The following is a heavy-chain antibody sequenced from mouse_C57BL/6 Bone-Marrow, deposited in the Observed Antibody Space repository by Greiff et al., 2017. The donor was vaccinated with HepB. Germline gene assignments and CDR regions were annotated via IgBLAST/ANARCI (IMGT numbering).Heavy chain of an antibody. CDR3: ARRPVTTVPSFAY. D-gene: IGHD1-1*01. CDR2: ISSGSSTI. V-gene: IGHV5-17*01. J-gene: IGHJ3*01. Sequence: VQLKESGGGLVKPGGSLKLSCAASGFTFSDYGMHWVRQAPEKGLEWVAYISSGSSTIYYADTVKGRFTISRDNAKNTLFLQMTSLRSEDTAMYYCARRPVTTVPSFAYWGQGTLVTVSA. CDR1: GFTFSDYG.